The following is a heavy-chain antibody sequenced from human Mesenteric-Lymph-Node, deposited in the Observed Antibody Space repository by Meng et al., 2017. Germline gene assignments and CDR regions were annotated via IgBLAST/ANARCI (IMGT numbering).Heavy chain of an antibody. Sequence: QGQLVQSGAEVKKPGAAVKVSCEASVNTSDGFSWVRQAPGQGLGWIGWIYAHNGVTNYAQKFQGRVTMTTDTSTSTGYMELRGLRSDDTAVYYCATRGNPYLDYWGQGPLVTVSS. CDR3: ATRGNPYLDY. J-gene: IGHJ4*02. CDR2: IYAHNGVT. V-gene: IGHV1-18*01. CDR1: VNTSDG.